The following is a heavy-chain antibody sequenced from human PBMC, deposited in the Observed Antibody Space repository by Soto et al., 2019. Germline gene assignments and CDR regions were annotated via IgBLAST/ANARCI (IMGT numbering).Heavy chain of an antibody. D-gene: IGHD4-17*01. CDR3: ARTSRGDYVGAFDAFDI. J-gene: IGHJ3*02. Sequence: GGSLRFSCAASGFTVSSYGMHWVRQAPGKGLEWVAVIWYDGSNKYYADSVKGRFTISRDNSKNTLYLQMNSLRAEDTAVYYCARTSRGDYVGAFDAFDIWGQGTMVTVSS. V-gene: IGHV3-33*08. CDR1: GFTVSSYG. CDR2: IWYDGSNK.